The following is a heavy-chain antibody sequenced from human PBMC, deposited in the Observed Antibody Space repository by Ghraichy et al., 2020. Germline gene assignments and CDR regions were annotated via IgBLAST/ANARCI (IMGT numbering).Heavy chain of an antibody. CDR3: ARGISKNIVVEAARPVYS. CDR1: GFTISGSW. D-gene: IGHD2-21*01. V-gene: IGHV3-7*03. J-gene: IGHJ4*02. Sequence: GGSLRLSCAASGFTISGSWMSWVRQVPGKGLEWVANMNQDGNDRNYVDSVKGRFTISRDNTKNSLYLQMNSLRAEDTAIYYCARGISKNIVVEAARPVYSWGQGTLVTVS. CDR2: MNQDGNDR.